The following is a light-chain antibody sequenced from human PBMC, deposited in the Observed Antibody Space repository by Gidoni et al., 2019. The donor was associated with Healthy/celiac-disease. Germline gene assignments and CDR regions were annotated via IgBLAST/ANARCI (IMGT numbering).Light chain of an antibody. Sequence: EHVLTQSPATLSLSPGERATLTCWARQSVSSYFAWYQQKPGQAPRLLIYDASNMATGIPARFSGSGSGTDFTLTISSLEPEDFAVYYCQQRSNWPPLTFGEGTKVEIK. CDR3: QQRSNWPPLT. CDR1: QSVSSY. V-gene: IGKV3-11*01. CDR2: DAS. J-gene: IGKJ4*01.